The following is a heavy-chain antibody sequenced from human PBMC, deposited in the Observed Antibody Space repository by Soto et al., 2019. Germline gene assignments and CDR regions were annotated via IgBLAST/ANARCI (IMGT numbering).Heavy chain of an antibody. CDR1: GGTFSSYA. Sequence: SVKVSCKASGGTFSSYAISWVRQAPGQGLEWMGGIIPIFGTANYAQKFQGRVTITADESTSTAYMELSSLRSEDTAVYCCARSGNLAGPWYFDYWGQGTLVTVSS. CDR3: ARSGNLAGPWYFDY. J-gene: IGHJ4*02. V-gene: IGHV1-69*13. D-gene: IGHD6-19*01. CDR2: IIPIFGTA.